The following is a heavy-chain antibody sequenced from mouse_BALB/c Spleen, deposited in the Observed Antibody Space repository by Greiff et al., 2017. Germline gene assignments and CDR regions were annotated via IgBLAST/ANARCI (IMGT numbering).Heavy chain of an antibody. CDR1: GFTFSNYW. D-gene: IGHD5-1*01. J-gene: IGHJ2*01. V-gene: IGHV6-6*02. CDR2: IRLKSNNYAT. CDR3: TRTYALDY. Sequence: EVKLVESGGGLVQPGGSMKLSCVASGFTFSNYWMNWVRQSPEKGLEWVAEIRLKSNNYATHYAESVKGRFTISRDDSKSSVYLQMNNLRAEDTGIYYCTRTYALDYWGQGTTLTVSS.